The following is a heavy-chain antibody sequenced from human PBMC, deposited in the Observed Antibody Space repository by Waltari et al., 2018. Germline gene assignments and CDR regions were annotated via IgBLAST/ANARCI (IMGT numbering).Heavy chain of an antibody. Sequence: QLQLQQSGPGLVKPSESLSLTCTVSGDSVSSPYVWNWVRQTSEKGLEWIGQIYGSGRTNFNPSLESRVTMSLDTSKNQFSLKMTSATAADTALYFCARDRGRGLYLDTWGQGTLVTVSP. CDR1: GDSVSSPYV. D-gene: IGHD2-15*01. V-gene: IGHV4-4*02. CDR3: ARDRGRGLYLDT. J-gene: IGHJ4*02. CDR2: IYGSGRT.